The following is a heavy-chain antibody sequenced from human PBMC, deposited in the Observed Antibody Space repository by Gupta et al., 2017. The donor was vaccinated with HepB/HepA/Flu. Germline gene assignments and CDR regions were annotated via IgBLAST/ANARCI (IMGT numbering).Heavy chain of an antibody. CDR1: GYTFTSYD. D-gene: IGHD3-10*01. CDR2: MNPNSGNT. V-gene: IGHV1-8*01. Sequence: QVQLVQSGAEVKKPGASVKVSCKASGYTFTSYDINWVRPATGQGLEWMGWMNPNSGNTGYAQKFQGRVTMTRNTSISTAYMELSSLRSEDTAVYYCARAKKGRFGELYGKNWFDPWGQGTLVTVSS. J-gene: IGHJ5*02. CDR3: ARAKKGRFGELYGKNWFDP.